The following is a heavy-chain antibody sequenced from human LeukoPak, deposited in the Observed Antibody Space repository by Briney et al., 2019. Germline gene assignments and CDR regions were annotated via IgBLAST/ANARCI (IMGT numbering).Heavy chain of an antibody. CDR3: ARERSLSSFGWWLRLTTFDY. CDR1: GYTFTSYA. Sequence: ASVKVSCKASGYTFTSYAMNWVRQAPGQGLEWVGWINTNTGNPTYAQGFTGRFVFSLDTSVSTAYLQISSLKAEDTAVYYCARERSLSSFGWWLRLTTFDYWGQGTLVTVSS. CDR2: INTNTGNP. V-gene: IGHV7-4-1*02. J-gene: IGHJ4*02. D-gene: IGHD5-12*01.